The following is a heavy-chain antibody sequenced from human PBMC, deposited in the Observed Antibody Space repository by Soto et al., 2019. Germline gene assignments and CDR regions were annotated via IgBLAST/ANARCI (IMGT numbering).Heavy chain of an antibody. Sequence: LRLSCAASGFTVTNYEMSWVHQAPGKGLEWVSYINSGGTSIKYADSVKGRFTISRDNARNSLYLQMNSLRDEDTAVYYCARENYGDAFDFWGQGALVTVSS. D-gene: IGHD4-17*01. CDR1: GFTVTNYE. V-gene: IGHV3-48*03. J-gene: IGHJ4*02. CDR3: ARENYGDAFDF. CDR2: INSGGTSI.